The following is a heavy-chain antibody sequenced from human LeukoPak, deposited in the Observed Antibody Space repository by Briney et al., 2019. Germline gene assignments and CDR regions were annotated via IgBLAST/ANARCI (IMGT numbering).Heavy chain of an antibody. CDR3: APYREGYSYGYVDY. V-gene: IGHV1-69*04. Sequence: ASVKVSCKASGGTISSYAISWVRQAPGQGLEWMGRIIPILGIANYAQKFQGRVTITADKSTSTAYMELSSLRSEDTAVYYCAPYREGYSYGYVDYWGQGTLVTVSS. D-gene: IGHD5-18*01. CDR1: GGTISSYA. CDR2: IIPILGIA. J-gene: IGHJ4*02.